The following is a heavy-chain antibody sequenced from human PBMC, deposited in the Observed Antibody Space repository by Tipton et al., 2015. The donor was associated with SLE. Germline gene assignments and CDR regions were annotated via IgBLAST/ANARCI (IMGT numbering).Heavy chain of an antibody. CDR3: ARGGRIAAAVGAFDI. V-gene: IGHV4-39*07. Sequence: TLSLTCTVSGDSISSSSYYWGWIRQPPGKGLEWIGSIYYSGSTYYNPSLKSRVTISVDTSKNQFSLKLSPVTAADTAVYYCARGGRIAAAVGAFDIWGQGTMVTVSS. CDR2: IYYSGST. J-gene: IGHJ3*02. D-gene: IGHD6-13*01. CDR1: GDSISSSSYY.